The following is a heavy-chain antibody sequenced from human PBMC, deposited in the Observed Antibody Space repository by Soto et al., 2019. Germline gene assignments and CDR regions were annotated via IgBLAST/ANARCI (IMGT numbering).Heavy chain of an antibody. J-gene: IGHJ5*02. CDR2: LSRSGGAT. CDR3: SKGEMSTIMYSFDP. CDR1: GFNTRFYS. D-gene: IGHD2-15*01. V-gene: IGHV3-23*01. Sequence: GGSLRLSCTASGFNTRFYSMSWVRQTPGKGLEWVAALSRSGGATYYADSVRGRFTISRDASKDTLFLQMSNLRAEDTALYYCSKGEMSTIMYSFDPRGQGPPVTVSS.